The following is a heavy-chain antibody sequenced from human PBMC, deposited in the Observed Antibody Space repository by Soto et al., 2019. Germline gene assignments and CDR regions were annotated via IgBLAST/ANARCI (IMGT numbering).Heavy chain of an antibody. CDR2: ISSSGSDT. CDR3: ASLSGSYGFDP. D-gene: IGHD1-26*01. CDR1: GFSFSSYE. J-gene: IGHJ5*02. V-gene: IGHV3-48*03. Sequence: EAQLVESGGDLVQPGGSLRLSCAGSGFSFSSYEMNWVRQAPGKGLEWVSYISSSGSDTYYADSVKGRFTISRDNAQNSLYLQRTRLRDEDTAIYYCASLSGSYGFDPWGQGTLVTVSS.